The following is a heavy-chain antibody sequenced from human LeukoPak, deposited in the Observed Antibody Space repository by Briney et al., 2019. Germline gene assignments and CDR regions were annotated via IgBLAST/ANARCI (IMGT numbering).Heavy chain of an antibody. CDR2: VRYDGKNQ. V-gene: IGHV3-30*02. D-gene: IGHD4-23*01. J-gene: IGHJ4*02. CDR3: VRDLLQWYKFDS. Sequence: PGGSLRLSCAASGFTFSSYSMNWVRQAPGKGLEWVSFVRYDGKNQYYADSVKGRFTVSRDNSKKTVSLQMHSLGREDTAVYYCVRDLLQWYKFDSWGQGTLVIVSS. CDR1: GFTFSSYS.